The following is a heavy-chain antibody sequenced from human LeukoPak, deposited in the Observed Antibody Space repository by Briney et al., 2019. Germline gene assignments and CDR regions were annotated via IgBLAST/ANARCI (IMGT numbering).Heavy chain of an antibody. Sequence: ASVKVSCTASGYTFTSYAMHWVRQAPGQRLEWMGWINAGNGNTKYSQKFQGRVTITRDTSVSTAYMELSSLRSEDTAVYYCARDFYYYDSSGYRYWGQGTLVTVSS. J-gene: IGHJ4*02. CDR3: ARDFYYYDSSGYRY. D-gene: IGHD3-22*01. CDR1: GYTFTSYA. CDR2: INAGNGNT. V-gene: IGHV1-3*01.